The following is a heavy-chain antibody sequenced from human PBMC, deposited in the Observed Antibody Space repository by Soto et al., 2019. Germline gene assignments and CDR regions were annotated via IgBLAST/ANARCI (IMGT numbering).Heavy chain of an antibody. Sequence: PSETLSLTCNVSGGSITTGVYYWSWIRHLPGKGLEWIGHSYYIDSTYYNPSLKSRVSISLDTSKNQFSLKLSLVTAADTAMYYCARPKCSGGICYSWPLDYWGEG. CDR1: GGSITTGVYY. V-gene: IGHV4-31*03. D-gene: IGHD2-15*01. J-gene: IGHJ4*02. CDR3: ARPKCSGGICYSWPLDY. CDR2: SYYIDST.